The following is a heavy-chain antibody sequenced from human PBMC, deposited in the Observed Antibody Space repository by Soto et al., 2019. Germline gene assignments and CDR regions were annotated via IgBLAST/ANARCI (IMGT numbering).Heavy chain of an antibody. Sequence: SETLSLTCAVYVGSFSGDYWSWIRQPPGKGLEWIGEINHRGSTNYNPSLKSRVTLSVDTSKNQFSLKLSSVTAADTAVYYCARCGKWLSRYYYMDVWGKGTTVTVSS. CDR1: VGSFSGDY. J-gene: IGHJ6*03. D-gene: IGHD6-19*01. V-gene: IGHV4-34*01. CDR2: INHRGST. CDR3: ARCGKWLSRYYYMDV.